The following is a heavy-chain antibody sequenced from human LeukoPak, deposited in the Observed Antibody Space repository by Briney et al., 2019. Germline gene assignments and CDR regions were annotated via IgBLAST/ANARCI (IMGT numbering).Heavy chain of an antibody. Sequence: PGGSLRLSCAASGFNFGSYSMTWVRQAPGKGLEWVSVISADSATTFYADSVKGRFTISRDNSKNTLYLQMNSLRAEDTAVYYCAKDPVLYDSSGYPDYWGQGTLVTVSS. CDR1: GFNFGSYS. D-gene: IGHD3-22*01. CDR2: ISADSATT. J-gene: IGHJ4*02. CDR3: AKDPVLYDSSGYPDY. V-gene: IGHV3-23*01.